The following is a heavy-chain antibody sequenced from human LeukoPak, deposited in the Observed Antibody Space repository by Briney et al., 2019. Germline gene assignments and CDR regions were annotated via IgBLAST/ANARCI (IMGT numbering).Heavy chain of an antibody. CDR1: GFTFSSYG. D-gene: IGHD3-10*01. CDR2: IRYDGSNK. Sequence: GGSLRLSCAASGFTFSSYGMHWVRQAPGKGLEWVAFIRYDGSNKYYADSVKGRFTISRDNSKNTLYLHVNSLRPEDTAVYYCAKVTYGSGTYGAFDSWGQGTLVTVSS. CDR3: AKVTYGSGTYGAFDS. V-gene: IGHV3-30*02. J-gene: IGHJ4*02.